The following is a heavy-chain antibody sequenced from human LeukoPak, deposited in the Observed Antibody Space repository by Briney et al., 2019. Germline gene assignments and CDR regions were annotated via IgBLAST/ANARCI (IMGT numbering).Heavy chain of an antibody. V-gene: IGHV4-34*01. Sequence: PGGSLRLSCAASEFSVGSNYMTWVRQPPGKGLEWIGEINHSGSTNYNPSLKSRVTISVDTSKNQFSLRLSSVTAADTAVYYCARRRYFDLWGRGTLVTVSS. CDR3: ARRRYFDL. CDR1: EFSVGSNY. J-gene: IGHJ2*01. CDR2: INHSGST.